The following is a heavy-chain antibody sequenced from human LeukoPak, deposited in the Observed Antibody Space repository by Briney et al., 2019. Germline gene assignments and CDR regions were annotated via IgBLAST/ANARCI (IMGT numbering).Heavy chain of an antibody. V-gene: IGHV1-2*02. D-gene: IGHD2-15*01. J-gene: IGHJ1*01. Sequence: ASVKVSCKASGYTFTGYYMHWVRQAPGQGLEWVGWINPNSGGTNYAQKFQGRVTMTRDTSISTAYMELSRLRSDDTAVYYCAGDSADCSGGSCYSAEYFQHWGQGTLVTVSS. CDR3: AGDSADCSGGSCYSAEYFQH. CDR2: INPNSGGT. CDR1: GYTFTGYY.